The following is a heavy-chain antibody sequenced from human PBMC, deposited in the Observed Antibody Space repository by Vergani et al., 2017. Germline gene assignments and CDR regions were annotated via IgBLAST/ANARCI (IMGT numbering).Heavy chain of an antibody. V-gene: IGHV4-34*01. Sequence: QLQLQESGSGLVKPSETLSLTCAVYGGSFSGYYWSWIRQPPGKGLEWIGEINHSGSTNYNPSLKSRVTISVDTSKNQFSLKLSSVTAADTAVYYCARGRVEWLHYYYMDVWGKGTTVTVSS. J-gene: IGHJ6*03. D-gene: IGHD3-3*01. CDR2: INHSGST. CDR3: ARGRVEWLHYYYMDV. CDR1: GGSFSGYY.